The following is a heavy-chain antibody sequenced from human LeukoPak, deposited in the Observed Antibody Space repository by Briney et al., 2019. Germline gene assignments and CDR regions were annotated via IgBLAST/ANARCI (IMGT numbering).Heavy chain of an antibody. Sequence: GGSLRLSCAASGFTFSNAWMSWVRQVPGKGLEWVGRIKSKTDGGTTDYAAPVKGRFTISRDDSKNTLYLQMNSLKTEDTAVYYCTTEPTYYYDSSGYSEFDYWGQGTLVTVSS. CDR3: TTEPTYYYDSSGYSEFDY. D-gene: IGHD3-22*01. CDR2: IKSKTDGGTT. J-gene: IGHJ4*02. CDR1: GFTFSNAW. V-gene: IGHV3-15*01.